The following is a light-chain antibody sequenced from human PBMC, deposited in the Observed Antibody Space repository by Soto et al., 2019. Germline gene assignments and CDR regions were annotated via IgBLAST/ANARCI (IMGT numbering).Light chain of an antibody. V-gene: IGKV1-39*01. CDR2: AAS. CDR3: LPSYSTLVLT. CDR1: QSISSY. J-gene: IGKJ3*01. Sequence: DIQMTQSPSSLSASVGDRVTITCRASQSISSYLNWYQQKPGKAPKLLIYAASCLQSGVPSRFGVSGAGTYITLTISRQQPEDFATCYCLPSYSTLVLTCGPGIKADIK.